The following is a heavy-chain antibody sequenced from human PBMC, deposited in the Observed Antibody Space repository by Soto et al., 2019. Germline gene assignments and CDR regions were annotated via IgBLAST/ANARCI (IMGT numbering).Heavy chain of an antibody. CDR3: TRVPLEYTYGPDF. CDR1: GSSMSDYY. V-gene: IGHV4-59*01. Sequence: QVQLQESGPGLVKPSGTLSLTCHVSGSSMSDYYWSWIRQSPGKGLEWFGYIYHTGTTNYNPSLKSRVTLSIDTSSNQFSLRVRSVTAADTAVYFCTRVPLEYTYGPDFWGQGTLVTVSS. D-gene: IGHD5-18*01. J-gene: IGHJ4*02. CDR2: IYHTGTT.